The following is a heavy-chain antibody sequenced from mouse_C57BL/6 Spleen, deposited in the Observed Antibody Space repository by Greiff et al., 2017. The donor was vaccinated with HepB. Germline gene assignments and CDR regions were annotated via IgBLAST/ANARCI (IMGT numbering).Heavy chain of an antibody. Sequence: VQLQQSGPELVKPGASVKISCKASGYTFTDYYMNWVKQSHGKSLEWIGDINPNNGGTSYNQKFKGKATLTVDKSSSTAYMELRSLTSEDSAVYYCARTIDYDFDYWGQGTTLTVSS. CDR3: ARTIDYDFDY. D-gene: IGHD2-13*01. V-gene: IGHV1-26*01. CDR2: INPNNGGT. CDR1: GYTFTDYY. J-gene: IGHJ2*01.